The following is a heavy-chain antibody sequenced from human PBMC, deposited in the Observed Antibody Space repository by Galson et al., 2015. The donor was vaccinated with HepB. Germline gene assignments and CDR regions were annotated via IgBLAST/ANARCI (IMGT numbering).Heavy chain of an antibody. CDR1: GFTFSTYA. Sequence: SLRLSCAASGFTFSTYAMHWVRQAPGKGLEWVAIISYDGSNRYYADSVKGRFTISRDNSKNTLQLQMNSLRAEDTAVYYCARAWFGELLSYFFDYWGQGALVTVSS. CDR2: ISYDGSNR. CDR3: ARAWFGELLSYFFDY. J-gene: IGHJ4*02. D-gene: IGHD3-10*01. V-gene: IGHV3-30*04.